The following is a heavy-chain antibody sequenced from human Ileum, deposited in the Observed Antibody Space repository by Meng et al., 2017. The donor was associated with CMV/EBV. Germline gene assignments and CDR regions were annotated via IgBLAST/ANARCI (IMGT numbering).Heavy chain of an antibody. Sequence: GESLKISCAASGLIFSSHWMHWVRQVPGKGLVWVARINSDGSTTTYADSVKGRFTISRDNVKSTLFLQMNSLPAEDTAVYYCARGPSSNWYGLDVWGQGTTVT. J-gene: IGHJ6*02. D-gene: IGHD6-13*01. V-gene: IGHV3-74*01. CDR2: INSDGSTT. CDR3: ARGPSSNWYGLDV. CDR1: GLIFSSHW.